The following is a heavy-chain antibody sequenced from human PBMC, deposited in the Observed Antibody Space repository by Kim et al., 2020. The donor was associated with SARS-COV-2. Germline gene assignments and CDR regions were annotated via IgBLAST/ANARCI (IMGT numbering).Heavy chain of an antibody. CDR1: GFTFSTYW. Sequence: GGSLRLSCAASGFTFSTYWMSWVRQAPGKGLEWVANIKEDGSEKYHVDSVKGRFSISRDNAKNSLYLQMNSLRAEETAVYYCARRGGSGWTLKYWGQGTLVTVSS. CDR2: IKEDGSEK. V-gene: IGHV3-7*01. D-gene: IGHD6-19*01. CDR3: ARRGGSGWTLKY. J-gene: IGHJ4*02.